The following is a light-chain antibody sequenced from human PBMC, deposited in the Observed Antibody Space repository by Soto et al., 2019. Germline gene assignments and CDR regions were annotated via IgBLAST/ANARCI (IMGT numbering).Light chain of an antibody. V-gene: IGKV3-20*01. CDR2: GAS. Sequence: EIVLTQSAGTLSLSPGERATLSCRASQTVSRNYLAWYQQKPGQAPRLLIYGASSRETGIPDRFSGSGSGTDFTLTISRLEPEDFVVYYCQQYGSPSWTFGQGTKGDIK. J-gene: IGKJ1*01. CDR3: QQYGSPSWT. CDR1: QTVSRNY.